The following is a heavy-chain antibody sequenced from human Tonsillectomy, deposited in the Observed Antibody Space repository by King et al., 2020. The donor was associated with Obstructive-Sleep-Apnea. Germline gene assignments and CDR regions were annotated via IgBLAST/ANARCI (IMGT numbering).Heavy chain of an antibody. V-gene: IGHV3-74*01. Sequence: VKRVEWGGGLGQTGGSLRLSCAASGFTFSSYWMHWVRQAPGKGLVCVSRINSDGSSTSYADSVKGRFTISRDNAKNTLYLQMNSLRAEDTAVYYCARASSGGFDYWGQGTLVTVSS. CDR1: GFTFSSYW. J-gene: IGHJ4*02. CDR3: ARASSGGFDY. CDR2: INSDGSST. D-gene: IGHD6-19*01.